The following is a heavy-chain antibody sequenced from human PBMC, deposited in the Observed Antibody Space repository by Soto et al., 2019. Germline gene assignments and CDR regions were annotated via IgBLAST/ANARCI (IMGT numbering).Heavy chain of an antibody. D-gene: IGHD3-22*01. CDR3: ASEPYYYDSSGYRDY. Sequence: PGESLKISCQGSGYSFTSYWIGWVRQMPGKGLEWMGIIYPGDSDTRYSPSFQGQVTISADKSISTAYLQWSSLKASDTAMYYCASEPYYYDSSGYRDYWGQGTLVTVSS. CDR1: GYSFTSYW. V-gene: IGHV5-51*01. J-gene: IGHJ4*02. CDR2: IYPGDSDT.